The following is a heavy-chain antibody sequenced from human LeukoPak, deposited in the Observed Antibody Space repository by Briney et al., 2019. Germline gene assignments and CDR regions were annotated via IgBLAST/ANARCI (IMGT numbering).Heavy chain of an antibody. CDR1: GGSFSGYY. V-gene: IGHV4-34*01. CDR2: INHSGST. D-gene: IGHD6-13*01. J-gene: IGHJ4*02. CDR3: ALYPYSSSWYGRDY. Sequence: SETLSLTCAVYGGSFSGYYWSWIRQPPGKGLEWIGEINHSGSTNYNPSLKSRVTISVDTSKIQFSLKLSSVTAADTAVYYCALYPYSSSWYGRDYWGQGTLVTVSS.